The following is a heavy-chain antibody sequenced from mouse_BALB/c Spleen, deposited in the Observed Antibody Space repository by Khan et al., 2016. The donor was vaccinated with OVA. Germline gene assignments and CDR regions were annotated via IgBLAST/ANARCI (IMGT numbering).Heavy chain of an antibody. CDR2: ISNDGSN. D-gene: IGHD2-1*01. Sequence: VQLKESGPGLVKPSQSLSLTCSVTGYSITSGYYWSWIRQFPGNRLEWTGYISNDGSNNYNPSLKNRISITRDTSKKQFFLKLNSVTTEDTATLYCAIKSYGKGAYWGQGTLVTVSA. CDR3: AIKSYGKGAY. J-gene: IGHJ3*01. CDR1: GYSITSGYY. V-gene: IGHV3-6*02.